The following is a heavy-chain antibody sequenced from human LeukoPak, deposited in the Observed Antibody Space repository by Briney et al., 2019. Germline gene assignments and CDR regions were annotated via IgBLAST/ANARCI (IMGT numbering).Heavy chain of an antibody. J-gene: IGHJ4*02. CDR1: GFTFSSYG. V-gene: IGHV3-30*18. D-gene: IGHD3-22*01. Sequence: GGSLRLSCAASGFTFSSYGMHWVRQAPGKGLEWVAVISYDGSNKYYADSVKGRFTISRDNSKNTLYLQMNSLRAEDTAVYYCAKEALGYYYTSPSEPYYFDYWGQGTLVTVSS. CDR3: AKEALGYYYTSPSEPYYFDY. CDR2: ISYDGSNK.